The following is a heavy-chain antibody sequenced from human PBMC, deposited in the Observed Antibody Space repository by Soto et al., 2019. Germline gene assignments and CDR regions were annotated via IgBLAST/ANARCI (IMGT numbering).Heavy chain of an antibody. J-gene: IGHJ4*02. V-gene: IGHV3-30-3*01. Sequence: QVQLVESGGGVVQPGRSLRLSCAASGFSFSISPMHWVRQAPGKGPEWVALISYDGTNKFYADSVKGRFTISSDNPKSTLYLQVDSLRPEDAAVYYCARDPKTSGGQHWAFNYFDFWGQGTLVTVSS. CDR3: ARDPKTSGGQHWAFNYFDF. CDR2: ISYDGTNK. CDR1: GFSFSISP. D-gene: IGHD7-27*01.